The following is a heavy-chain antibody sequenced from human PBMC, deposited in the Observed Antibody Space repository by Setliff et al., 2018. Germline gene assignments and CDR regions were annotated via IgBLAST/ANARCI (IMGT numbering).Heavy chain of an antibody. Sequence: SETLSLTCAVSGGSVSSGSYYWSWIRQPPGKGLECIGNIHYSGNTNYNPSLKSRVTISIDTSKNQFSLKLSSVTAADTAVYYCWTIHDYVWGTNRETFDYWGQGTLVTVSS. V-gene: IGHV4-61*01. CDR3: WTIHDYVWGTNRETFDY. CDR2: IHYSGNT. CDR1: GGSVSSGSYY. D-gene: IGHD3-16*01. J-gene: IGHJ4*02.